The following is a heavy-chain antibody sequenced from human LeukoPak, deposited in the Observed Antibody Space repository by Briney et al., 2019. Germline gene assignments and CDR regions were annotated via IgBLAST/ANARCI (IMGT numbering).Heavy chain of an antibody. CDR3: ARGIYGSGSPNLDY. CDR2: ISSSTSTI. CDR1: RFTFSSYS. V-gene: IGHV3-48*04. J-gene: IGHJ4*02. Sequence: GGSLRLSCAASRFTFSSYSMNWVRQAPGKGLEWVSYISSSTSTIYYADSVKGRFIISRDNAKNSLYLQMSSLRAEDTAVYYCARGIYGSGSPNLDYWGQGTLVTVSS. D-gene: IGHD3-10*01.